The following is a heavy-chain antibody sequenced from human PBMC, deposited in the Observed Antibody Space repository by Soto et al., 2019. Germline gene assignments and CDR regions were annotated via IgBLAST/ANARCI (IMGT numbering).Heavy chain of an antibody. CDR1: GFTFSSYA. J-gene: IGHJ4*02. CDR2: ISYDGSNK. CDR3: ARRVGAITYYFDY. Sequence: QVQLVESGGGVVQPGRSLRLSCAASGFTFSSYAMHWVRQAPGKGLEWVAVISYDGSNKYYADSVKGRFTISRDNSTNTLYLQMNSLRAEDTAVYYCARRVGAITYYFDYWGQGTLVTVSS. V-gene: IGHV3-30-3*01. D-gene: IGHD1-26*01.